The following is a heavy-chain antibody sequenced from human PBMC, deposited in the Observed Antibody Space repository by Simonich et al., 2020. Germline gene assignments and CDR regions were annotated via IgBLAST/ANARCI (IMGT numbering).Heavy chain of an antibody. CDR2: IYYIGST. V-gene: IGHV4-39*01. Sequence: QLQLQESGPGLVKPSETLSLSCTVSGGSISSSSYYWGWIRQPPGKGLEWIGSIYYIGSTNYTPPLKSRVTISVDTSKNQFSRKLSSVTAADTAVYYCARHAGFAFDIWGQGTMVTVSS. J-gene: IGHJ3*02. CDR1: GGSISSSSYY. D-gene: IGHD6-13*01. CDR3: ARHAGFAFDI.